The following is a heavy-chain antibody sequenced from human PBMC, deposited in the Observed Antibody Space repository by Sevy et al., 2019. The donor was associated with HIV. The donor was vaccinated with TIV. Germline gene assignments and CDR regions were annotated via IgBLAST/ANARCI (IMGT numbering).Heavy chain of an antibody. CDR3: TREDIVLGEDNYYGMDV. Sequence: GGSLILSCVVSGFSVSSNYMSWVRHAPGKGLEWVSNIYSDGRTYYADSVRGRFTISRDTSKNTVYLEMKSLRAEDTAVYYCTREDIVLGEDNYYGMDVWGHGTTVTVSS. CDR2: IYSDGRT. J-gene: IGHJ6*02. D-gene: IGHD3-16*01. CDR1: GFSVSSNY. V-gene: IGHV3-53*01.